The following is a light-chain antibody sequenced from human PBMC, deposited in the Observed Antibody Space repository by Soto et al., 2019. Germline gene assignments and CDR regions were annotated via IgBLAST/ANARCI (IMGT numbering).Light chain of an antibody. CDR1: HSVRSD. J-gene: IGKJ5*01. CDR3: HQYNKWPQIK. V-gene: IGKV3-15*01. CDR2: DAY. Sequence: EILTTHVSATLSEPPVDRDTLSCSASHSVRSDLAWYQKKPGQSPRLLIFDAYNRATGIPDRFSGSGSGTEFTLTIRNLKSEDFAVYYCHQYNKWPQIKFGNGTQLEIK.